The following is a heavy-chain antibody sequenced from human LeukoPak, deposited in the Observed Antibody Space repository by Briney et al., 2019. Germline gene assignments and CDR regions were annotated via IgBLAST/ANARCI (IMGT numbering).Heavy chain of an antibody. V-gene: IGHV3-21*01. J-gene: IGHJ3*02. CDR2: ISSSSSYI. CDR3: ARASGYTSGWYDDAFDI. CDR1: GFTFRSYS. Sequence: GGSLRLSCAASGFTFRSYSMNWVRKAPGKGLEWDSSISSSSSYIYYADSVKGRFTISRDNAKNSLYLQMNSLRSEDTAVYYCARASGYTSGWYDDAFDIWGQGTMVTVTS. D-gene: IGHD6-19*01.